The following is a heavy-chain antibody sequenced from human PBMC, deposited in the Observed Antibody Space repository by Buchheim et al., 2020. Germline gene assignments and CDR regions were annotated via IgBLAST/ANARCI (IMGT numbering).Heavy chain of an antibody. CDR3: ARGTYDSSGYYSGYYFDY. V-gene: IGHV3-48*03. D-gene: IGHD3-22*01. J-gene: IGHJ4*02. CDR1: GFTFSNYE. CDR2: ISSNGSTI. Sequence: EVQLVESGGGLVQPGGSLRLSCAASGFTFSNYEMNWVRQAPGKGLEWVSYISSNGSTIYYADSVKGRFTISRDNAKNSLYLQMNSLRAEDTAVYYCARGTYDSSGYYSGYYFDYWGQGTL.